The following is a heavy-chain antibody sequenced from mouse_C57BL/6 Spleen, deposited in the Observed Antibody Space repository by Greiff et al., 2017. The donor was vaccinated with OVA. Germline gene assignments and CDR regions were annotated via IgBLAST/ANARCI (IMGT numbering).Heavy chain of an antibody. J-gene: IGHJ1*03. CDR1: GYTFTDYN. V-gene: IGHV1-22*01. Sequence: EVKVVESGPELVKPGASVKMSCKASGYTFTDYNMHWVKQSHGKSLEWIGYINPNNGGTSYNQKFKGKATLTVNKSSSTAYMELRSLTSEDSAVYYWARPDWYFDVWGTGTTVTVSS. CDR3: ARPDWYFDV. CDR2: INPNNGGT.